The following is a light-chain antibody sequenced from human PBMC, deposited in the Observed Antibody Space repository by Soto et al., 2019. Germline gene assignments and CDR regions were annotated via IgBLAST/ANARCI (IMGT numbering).Light chain of an antibody. CDR1: QSISNR. J-gene: IGKJ1*01. V-gene: IGKV1-5*03. CDR3: QQYNTYSWT. Sequence: DIQMTQFPSTLSASVGDRVTITCRASQSISNRLAWFQQKSGEAPNLLIHKASSLESGVPSRFSGSGSGTDFTLTISSQQPDDFATYYCQQYNTYSWTFGQGTKVEIK. CDR2: KAS.